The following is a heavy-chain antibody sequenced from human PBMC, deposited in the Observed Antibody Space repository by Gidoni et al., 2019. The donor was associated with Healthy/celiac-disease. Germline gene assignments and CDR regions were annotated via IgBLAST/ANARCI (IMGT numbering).Heavy chain of an antibody. CDR3: ARRVVPAAMSVYYYYMDV. D-gene: IGHD2-2*01. CDR2: IKHSGSN. V-gene: IGHV4-34*01. J-gene: IGHJ6*03. CDR1: GGSFSGYY. Sequence: QVQLQQWCAGLLQPSEPLSLTCAVYGGSFSGYYWSWIRQPPGKGREWIGEIKHSGSNNYNPSLKSRVTRSGDTSKNQFSRKLSSVTAADTAVYYCARRVVPAAMSVYYYYMDVWGKGTTVTVSS.